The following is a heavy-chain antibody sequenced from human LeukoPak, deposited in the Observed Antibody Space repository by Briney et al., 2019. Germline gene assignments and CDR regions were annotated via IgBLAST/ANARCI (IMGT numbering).Heavy chain of an antibody. V-gene: IGHV4-39*01. CDR1: GGSISSSSYY. CDR3: ARHLSIINAFDI. D-gene: IGHD3-10*01. Sequence: SETLSFTCTVSGGSISSSSYYWGWIRQPPGKGLEWIGSIYYSGSTYYNPSLKSRVTISVDTSKNQFSLKLSSVTAADTAVYYCARHLSIINAFDIWGQGRMVTVSS. J-gene: IGHJ3*02. CDR2: IYYSGST.